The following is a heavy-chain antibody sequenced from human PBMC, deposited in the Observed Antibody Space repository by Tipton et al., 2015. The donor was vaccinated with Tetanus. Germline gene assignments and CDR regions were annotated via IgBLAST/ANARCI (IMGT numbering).Heavy chain of an antibody. V-gene: IGHV3-30-3*01. CDR2: TSFDGSKR. CDR3: ARVWWGRLGGAFDI. Sequence: SLRLSCAASEFTFRSYAMHWVRQAPGKGLEWVAYTSFDGSKRDYADSVKGRFSISRDNSKNTLYLQMDRLRPEDTAVYYCARVWWGRLGGAFDIWGLGTKVTVSS. CDR1: EFTFRSYA. D-gene: IGHD2-21*02. J-gene: IGHJ3*02.